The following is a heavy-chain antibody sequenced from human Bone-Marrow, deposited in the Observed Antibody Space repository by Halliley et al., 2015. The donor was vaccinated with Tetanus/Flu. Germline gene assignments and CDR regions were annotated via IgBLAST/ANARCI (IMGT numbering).Heavy chain of an antibody. CDR3: ARQRMGATRYYFFGMDV. CDR1: GGSIRSTSSY. CDR2: MSYTGDT. V-gene: IGHV4-39*01. D-gene: IGHD6-6*01. Sequence: LSCTVSGGSIRSTSSYWGWIRQAPGKGLEWIGTMSYTGDTNYKSSLKSRVTIVADTSKNELSLRMSSVAAADTAVYFCARQRMGATRYYFFGMDVWGQGTTVTVSS. J-gene: IGHJ6*02.